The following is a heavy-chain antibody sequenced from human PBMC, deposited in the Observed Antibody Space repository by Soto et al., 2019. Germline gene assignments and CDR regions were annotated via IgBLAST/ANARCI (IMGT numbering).Heavy chain of an antibody. J-gene: IGHJ4*02. CDR1: GFTFSTYA. Sequence: EVQLLESGGGLVQPGESLRLSCGASGFTFSTYAMTWVRQARGKGLEWVSSISGGGGVTYYADSVNGRFTISRDNSKNTLFLQMNTLRVADTAVYYCARLTAYDFWGQGTLVTVSS. CDR3: ARLTAYDF. CDR2: ISGGGGVT. D-gene: IGHD3-9*01. V-gene: IGHV3-23*01.